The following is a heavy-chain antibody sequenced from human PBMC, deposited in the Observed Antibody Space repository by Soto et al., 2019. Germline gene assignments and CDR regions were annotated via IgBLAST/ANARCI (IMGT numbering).Heavy chain of an antibody. J-gene: IGHJ4*02. V-gene: IGHV5-51*01. D-gene: IGHD6-13*01. CDR1: GYTFSNFW. CDR2: IYPGDHET. CDR3: ARSPRSSPYFDY. Sequence: PXESLTISFCCSGYTFSNFWIALVRHLPGKGLEWMGIIYPGDHETRYSPSFHGKVTISADKSINTAYLQWSSLEASDSAFYYCARSPRSSPYFDYWGQGALVTVSS.